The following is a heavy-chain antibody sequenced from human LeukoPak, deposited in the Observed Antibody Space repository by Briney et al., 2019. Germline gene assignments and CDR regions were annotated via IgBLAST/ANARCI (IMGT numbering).Heavy chain of an antibody. CDR1: GGSISSGDYY. CDR2: IYYSGST. J-gene: IGHJ6*02. Sequence: PSETLSLTCTVSGGSISSGDYYWSWIRQPPGKGLEWIGYIYYSGSTYYNPSLKSRVTISVDTSKNQFSLKLSSVTAADTAVYYCARDRVDHCSSTSCYSYYGMDVWGQGTTVTVSS. D-gene: IGHD2-2*02. CDR3: ARDRVDHCSSTSCYSYYGMDV. V-gene: IGHV4-30-4*01.